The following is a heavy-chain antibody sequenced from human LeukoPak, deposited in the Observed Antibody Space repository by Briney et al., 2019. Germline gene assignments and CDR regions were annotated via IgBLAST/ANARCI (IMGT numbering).Heavy chain of an antibody. CDR2: IRFDGSNN. CDR3: ARGHYYGSRTYCYY. J-gene: IGHJ4*02. V-gene: IGHV3-30*02. CDR1: GFTFSSYG. D-gene: IGHD3-10*01. Sequence: PGGSLRLSCAALGFTFSSYGMHWVRQAPGKGLEWVAFIRFDGSNNYYADSVKGRFTISRDNSKNTLYLQMNSLRAEDTAMYYCARGHYYGSRTYCYYWGQGTLVTVSS.